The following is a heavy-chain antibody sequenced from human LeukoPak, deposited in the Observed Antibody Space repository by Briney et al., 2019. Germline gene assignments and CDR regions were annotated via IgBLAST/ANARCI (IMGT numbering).Heavy chain of an antibody. J-gene: IGHJ6*02. CDR3: AKGLCSGGSCYLPIDYYYYGMDV. D-gene: IGHD2-15*01. V-gene: IGHV3-7*02. Sequence: PGGSLRLSCAASGFTFSTFWMSWVRQAPGKGLEWVANIKQDGSEKYYADSVKGRFTISRDNSKNTLYLQMNSLRAEDTAVYYCAKGLCSGGSCYLPIDYYYYGMDVWGQGTTVTVSS. CDR1: GFTFSTFW. CDR2: IKQDGSEK.